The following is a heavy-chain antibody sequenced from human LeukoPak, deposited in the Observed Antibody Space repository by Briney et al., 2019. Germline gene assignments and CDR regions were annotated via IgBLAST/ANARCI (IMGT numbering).Heavy chain of an antibody. V-gene: IGHV4-59*01. D-gene: IGHD3-10*01. J-gene: IGHJ5*02. CDR2: IYYSGST. CDR3: ARAWSGSGWFDP. Sequence: PSETLSPTCTVSGGSISSYHWSWIRQPPGKGLEWIGYIYYSGSTNYNPSLKSRVTISVDTSKNQFSLKLSSVTAADTAVYYCARAWSGSGWFDPWGQGTLVTVSS. CDR1: GGSISSYH.